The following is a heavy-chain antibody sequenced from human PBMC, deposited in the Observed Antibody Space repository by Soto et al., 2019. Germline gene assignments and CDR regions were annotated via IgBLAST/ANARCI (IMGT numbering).Heavy chain of an antibody. CDR3: ARDDEYSGNGMDV. D-gene: IGHD3-10*01. CDR2: ILNDGSNR. CDR1: GFTFSNYG. J-gene: IGHJ6*02. Sequence: QVQLVESGGGVVQPGRSLTLSCAASGFTFSNYGMHWVRQAPGKGLEWVAVILNDGSNRYHADSVKDRFTISRDNSKNTLYLQMNSLRAADTAVYYCARDDEYSGNGMDVWGQGTTVTVS. V-gene: IGHV3-33*01.